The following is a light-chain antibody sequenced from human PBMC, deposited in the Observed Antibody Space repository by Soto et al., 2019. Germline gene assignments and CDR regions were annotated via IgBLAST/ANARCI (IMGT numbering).Light chain of an antibody. CDR1: SSDVGAYNY. J-gene: IGLJ3*02. CDR2: EVD. V-gene: IGLV2-14*01. CDR3: SSYTVINTAV. Sequence: QSALTQPASASGSPGQSISISCTGSSSDVGAYNYVAWYQQKPGKAPKLLIYEVDNRPSGISHRFSGSKSGNTASLTISGLQTEDEADYYCSSYTVINTAVFGGGTKLTVL.